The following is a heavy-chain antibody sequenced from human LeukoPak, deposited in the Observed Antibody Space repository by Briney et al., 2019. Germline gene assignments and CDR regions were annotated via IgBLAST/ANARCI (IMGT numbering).Heavy chain of an antibody. D-gene: IGHD3-22*01. CDR3: ARVSGYYDSSGYFDY. CDR2: MNPNSGNT. J-gene: IGHJ4*02. CDR1: GYTFTSYD. V-gene: IGHV1-8*01. Sequence: ASVKVSCKASGYTFTSYDINWVRQATGQGLEWMGWMNPNSGNTGYAQKFQGRVTMTRDMSTSTVYMELSSVRSEDTAVYYCARVSGYYDSSGYFDYWGQGTLVTVSS.